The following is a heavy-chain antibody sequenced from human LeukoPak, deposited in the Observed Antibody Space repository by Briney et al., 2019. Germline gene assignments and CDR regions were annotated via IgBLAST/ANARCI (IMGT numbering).Heavy chain of an antibody. CDR2: FDPEDGET. CDR3: ARFPSYGSGSHWFDP. Sequence: APVKVSCKVSGYTLTELSMHWVRQAPGKGLEWMGGFDPEDGETIYAQKFQGRVTMTEDTSTDTAYMELSSLRSEDTAVYYCARFPSYGSGSHWFDPWGQGTLVTVSS. V-gene: IGHV1-24*01. D-gene: IGHD3-10*01. J-gene: IGHJ5*02. CDR1: GYTLTELS.